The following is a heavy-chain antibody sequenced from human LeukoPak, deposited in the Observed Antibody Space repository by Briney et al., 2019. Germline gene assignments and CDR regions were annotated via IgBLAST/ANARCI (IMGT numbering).Heavy chain of an antibody. CDR3: ARGQSTSYSSSSYYFDY. Sequence: PGGSLRLSCAASGFTFSSYWMSWVRQAPGKGLEWVANIKQDGSEKYYVDSVKGRFTISRDNAKNSLYLQMNSLRAEDTAVYYCARGQSTSYSSSSYYFDYWGQGTLVTVSS. CDR1: GFTFSSYW. D-gene: IGHD6-6*01. J-gene: IGHJ4*02. V-gene: IGHV3-7*01. CDR2: IKQDGSEK.